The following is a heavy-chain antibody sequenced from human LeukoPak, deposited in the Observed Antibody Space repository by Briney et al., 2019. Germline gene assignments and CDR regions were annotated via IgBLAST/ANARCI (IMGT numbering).Heavy chain of an antibody. V-gene: IGHV4-34*01. CDR3: ARGYESSVVLRYFDWLDDAFDI. CDR2: INHSGST. CDR1: GGSFSGYY. Sequence: SETLSLTCAVYGGSFSGYYWSWIRQPPGKGLEWIGEINHSGSTNYNPSLKSRVTISVDTSKNQFSLKLSSVTAADTAVYYCARGYESSVVLRYFDWLDDAFDIWGQGTMVTVSS. D-gene: IGHD3-9*01. J-gene: IGHJ3*02.